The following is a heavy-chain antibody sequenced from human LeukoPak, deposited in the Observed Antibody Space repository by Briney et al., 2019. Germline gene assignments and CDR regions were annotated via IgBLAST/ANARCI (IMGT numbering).Heavy chain of an antibody. D-gene: IGHD6-13*01. CDR1: GGSISSTSYY. CDR3: ARGGAAAGPTPYYYGMDV. V-gene: IGHV4-39*07. J-gene: IGHJ6*02. Sequence: SETLSLTCTVSGGSISSTSYYWGWIRQPPGKGLEWIGSIYYSGGTYYNPSLKSRVTISVDTSKNQFSLKLSSVTAADTAVYYCARGGAAAGPTPYYYGMDVWGQGTTVTVSS. CDR2: IYYSGGT.